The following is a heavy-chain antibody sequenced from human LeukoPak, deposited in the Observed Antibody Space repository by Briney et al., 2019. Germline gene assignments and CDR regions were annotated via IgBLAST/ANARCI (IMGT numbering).Heavy chain of an antibody. Sequence: GGSLRLSCAASGFTFSSYAMSWVRQAPGKGLEWVGHIKSKTDGGTTDCAAPVKGRFTISRDDSKNTLFLQMNSLKTEDTAVYYCTLPWGSGSYYDYWGQGTLVTVSS. V-gene: IGHV3-15*01. J-gene: IGHJ4*02. CDR1: GFTFSSYA. D-gene: IGHD3-10*01. CDR2: IKSKTDGGTT. CDR3: TLPWGSGSYYDY.